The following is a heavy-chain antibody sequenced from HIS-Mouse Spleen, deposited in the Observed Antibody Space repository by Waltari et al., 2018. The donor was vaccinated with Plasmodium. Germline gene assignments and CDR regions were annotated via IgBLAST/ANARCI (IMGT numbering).Heavy chain of an antibody. CDR1: GYTFTSYG. CDR2: SSPKNGNT. D-gene: IGHD1-26*01. CDR3: ARLLPWVHGHFDY. V-gene: IGHV1-18*01. J-gene: IGHJ4*02. Sequence: QVQLVQSGAEVKKPGASVKVSCKASGYTFTSYGISWVRQAPGQGLEWMGWSSPKNGNTNYQPKIQGKVTMTTDTSTSTAYMELRSLRSYDTAVYYCARLLPWVHGHFDYWGQGTLVTVSS.